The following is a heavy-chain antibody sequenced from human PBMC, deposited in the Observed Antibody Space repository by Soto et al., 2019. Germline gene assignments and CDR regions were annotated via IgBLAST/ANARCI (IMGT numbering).Heavy chain of an antibody. D-gene: IGHD6-13*01. J-gene: IGHJ4*02. Sequence: EVQLVQSGAEVKKPGESLKISCMGSGYSFTNYWIGWVRHMPGTGLEWMGLIYPGDSNTRYSPSFQGQVTISVDKSIGTAYLQWNSLKASDTAMYYCARSFSAPSSWPLPYYFDTWGQGTLVTVSS. CDR3: ARSFSAPSSWPLPYYFDT. CDR2: IYPGDSNT. CDR1: GYSFTNYW. V-gene: IGHV5-51*03.